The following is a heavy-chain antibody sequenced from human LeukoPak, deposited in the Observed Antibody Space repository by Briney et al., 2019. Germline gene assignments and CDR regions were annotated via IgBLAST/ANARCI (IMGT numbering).Heavy chain of an antibody. CDR2: LHYSGST. CDR1: GVSISGYY. Sequence: PSETLSLTCTVSGVSISGYYWSWIRQPPGKGLEWIGYLHYSGSTNYNPSLKSRVTISVDTSKNQFSLKLSSVTAADTAVYYCARTTEGGYTYNYFYYYYMDVWGKGTTVTISS. V-gene: IGHV4-59*01. D-gene: IGHD5-24*01. CDR3: ARTTEGGYTYNYFYYYYMDV. J-gene: IGHJ6*03.